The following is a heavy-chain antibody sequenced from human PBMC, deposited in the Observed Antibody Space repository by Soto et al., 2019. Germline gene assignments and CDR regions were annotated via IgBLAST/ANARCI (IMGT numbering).Heavy chain of an antibody. CDR1: GFTFSSFE. V-gene: IGHV3-48*03. J-gene: IGHJ6*02. Sequence: EVQLVESGGGLVQSGGSLRLSCGASGFTFSSFEMNWVRQAPGKGLEWVSYISVSGSNRDHADSVKGRFTISRDNAKNSLYLQMNSLRAEDTAVYYCARIIGGHAYGDYYYYAMDVWGQGTTVTFS. D-gene: IGHD3-10*01. CDR2: ISVSGSNR. CDR3: ARIIGGHAYGDYYYYAMDV.